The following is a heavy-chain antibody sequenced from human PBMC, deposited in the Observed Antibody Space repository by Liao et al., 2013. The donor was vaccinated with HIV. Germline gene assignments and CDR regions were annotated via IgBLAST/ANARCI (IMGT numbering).Heavy chain of an antibody. D-gene: IGHD2-15*01. CDR1: GDSIVYGGFS. CDR3: ARGGGDCSDDTCRYYMDV. CDR2: FYHSGTT. Sequence: QLQLQESGSGLVKPSQTLSLTCAVSGDSIVYGGFSWSWIRQPPGKGLEWIGYFYHSGTTYYNPSLKSRVAISVDSSKNQFSLRLTSVTAADTAVYYCARGGGDCSDDTCRYYMDVWGKGDHGHRLL. J-gene: IGHJ6*03. V-gene: IGHV4-30-2*01.